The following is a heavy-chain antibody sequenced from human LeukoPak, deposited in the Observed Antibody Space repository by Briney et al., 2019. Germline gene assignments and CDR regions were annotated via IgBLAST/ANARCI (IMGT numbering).Heavy chain of an antibody. J-gene: IGHJ4*02. Sequence: PGGSLRLSCAASGLTFSGYWMHWVRQAPGKGLVWVSRINGDGSSTSYADSVKGRFTISRDNAKNTLYLQMNSLGAEDTAVYYSARARNCSSGTCYKDYRGQGTLVTVSS. CDR2: INGDGSST. V-gene: IGHV3-74*01. CDR3: ARARNCSSGTCYKDY. D-gene: IGHD2-15*01. CDR1: GLTFSGYW.